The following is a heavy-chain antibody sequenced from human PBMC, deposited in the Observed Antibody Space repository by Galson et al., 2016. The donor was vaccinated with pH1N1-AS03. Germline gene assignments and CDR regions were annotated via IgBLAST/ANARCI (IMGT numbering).Heavy chain of an antibody. V-gene: IGHV3-21*01. CDR1: GFPFSGYS. CDR2: ISTSRSSI. CDR3: ARDGPPQGISVAGSFDF. J-gene: IGHJ4*02. D-gene: IGHD6-19*01. Sequence: SLRLSCAASGFPFSGYSMNWVRQAPGKGLEWVSFISTSRSSIYYADSVKGRFTISRDNAQNLLYLQMNSLRDEDTAVYYCARDGPPQGISVAGSFDFWGQGTLVTVSS.